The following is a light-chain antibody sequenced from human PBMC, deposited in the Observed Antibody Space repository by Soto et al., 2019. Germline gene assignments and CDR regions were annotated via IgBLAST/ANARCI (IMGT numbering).Light chain of an antibody. V-gene: IGKV1-39*01. CDR1: QSIISY. CDR3: QQSYSTPFS. Sequence: EMQMTQSPSSLSSSVGDRFNITXRASQSIISYLKSYQQKQGKAPKLLIYAASSLHSGVQSTFSGSGSRTDFTLTISSLQPEDFATYYCQQSYSTPFSFGPGTKWIS. J-gene: IGKJ3*01. CDR2: AAS.